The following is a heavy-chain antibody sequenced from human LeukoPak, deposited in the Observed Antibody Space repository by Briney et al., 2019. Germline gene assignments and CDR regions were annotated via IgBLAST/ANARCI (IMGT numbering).Heavy chain of an antibody. J-gene: IGHJ4*02. Sequence: QPGGSLRLSCAASGFSFSTYWMTWVRQAPGKGLEWVSYISDSGSKKDYADSVKGRFTISRDNAKNSVYLQMNSLRAEDTAVYYCAREGVAADHWGQGTLVTVSS. D-gene: IGHD6-13*01. CDR2: ISDSGSKK. CDR1: GFSFSTYW. V-gene: IGHV3-48*03. CDR3: AREGVAADH.